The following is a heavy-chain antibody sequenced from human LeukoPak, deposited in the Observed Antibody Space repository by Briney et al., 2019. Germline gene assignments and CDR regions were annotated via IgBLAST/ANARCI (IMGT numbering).Heavy chain of an antibody. CDR3: ARAVPYYYYMDV. D-gene: IGHD2-2*01. CDR1: GYIFTSYY. CDR2: INPSGGST. V-gene: IGHV1-46*01. Sequence: EAPVKVSCKASGYIFTSYYMYWVRQAPGQGLEWMGIINPSGGSTSYAQKFQGRVTMTRDMSTSTVYMELSSLRSEDTAVYYCARAVPYYYYMDVWGKGTTVTISS. J-gene: IGHJ6*03.